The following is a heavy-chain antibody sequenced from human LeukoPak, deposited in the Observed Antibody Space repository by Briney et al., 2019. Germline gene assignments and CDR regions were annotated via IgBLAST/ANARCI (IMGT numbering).Heavy chain of an antibody. CDR2: FDPEDGET. CDR1: GYTLTELS. J-gene: IGHJ5*02. V-gene: IGHV1-24*01. Sequence: ASEKVSCKVSGYTLTELSMHWVRQAPGKGLEWMGGFDPEDGETIYAQKFQGRVTMTEDTSTDTAYMELSSLRSEDTAVYYCATVILTGYYKSEGFDPWGQGTLVTVSS. D-gene: IGHD3-9*01. CDR3: ATVILTGYYKSEGFDP.